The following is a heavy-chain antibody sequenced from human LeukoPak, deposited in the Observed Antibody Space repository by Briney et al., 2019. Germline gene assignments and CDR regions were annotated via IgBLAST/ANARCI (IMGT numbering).Heavy chain of an antibody. J-gene: IGHJ4*02. CDR2: TYYRSKWYN. Sequence: SQTLSLTCAISGDSVSSTAWNWIRQSPSRGLEWLGRTYYRSKWYNDYAVSVKSRITINPDTSKNQFSLQLNSVTPEDTAVYYCARGGRGYCTSSSCYFDYWGQGTLVAVSS. V-gene: IGHV6-1*01. CDR1: GDSVSSTA. CDR3: ARGGRGYCTSSSCYFDY. D-gene: IGHD2-2*01.